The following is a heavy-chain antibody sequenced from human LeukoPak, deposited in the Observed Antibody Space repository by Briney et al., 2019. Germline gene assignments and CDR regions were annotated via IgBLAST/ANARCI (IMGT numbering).Heavy chain of an antibody. V-gene: IGHV3-11*01. CDR2: ISSSGSTI. J-gene: IGHJ3*02. D-gene: IGHD3-22*01. Sequence: GGSLRLSCAASGFTFSDYYMSWIRQAPGKGLEWVSYISSSGSTIYYADSVKGRFTISRDKSNNTLYLQMNGLRAEDTALYYCAKTGDYFDSTDYYRPDAFDIWGQGTMVAVSS. CDR3: AKTGDYFDSTDYYRPDAFDI. CDR1: GFTFSDYY.